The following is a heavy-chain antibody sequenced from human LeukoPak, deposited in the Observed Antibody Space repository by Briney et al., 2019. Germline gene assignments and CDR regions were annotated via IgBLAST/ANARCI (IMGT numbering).Heavy chain of an antibody. CDR3: ARKSSSGWYFDY. J-gene: IGHJ4*02. CDR2: IYYSGST. V-gene: IGHV4-39*07. CDR1: GGSISSSSSY. Sequence: PSETLSLTCTVSGGSISSSSSYWGWIRQPPGKGLEWIGSIYYSGSTYYNPSLKSRVTISVDTSKNQFSLKLGSVTAADTAVYYCARKSSSGWYFDYWGQGTLVTVSS. D-gene: IGHD6-19*01.